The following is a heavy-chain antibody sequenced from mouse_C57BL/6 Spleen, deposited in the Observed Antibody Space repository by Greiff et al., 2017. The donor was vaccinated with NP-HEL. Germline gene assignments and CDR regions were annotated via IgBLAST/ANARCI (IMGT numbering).Heavy chain of an antibody. J-gene: IGHJ4*01. CDR1: GFSLTSYG. Sequence: QVQLKQSGPGLVQPSQSLSITCTVSGFSLTSYGVHWVRQSPGKGLEWLGVIWSGGSTDYNAAFISRLSISKDNSKSQVFFKMNSLQADDTAIYYCASLYDYDVGYAMDYWGQGTSVTVSS. CDR3: ASLYDYDVGYAMDY. V-gene: IGHV2-2*01. D-gene: IGHD2-4*01. CDR2: IWSGGST.